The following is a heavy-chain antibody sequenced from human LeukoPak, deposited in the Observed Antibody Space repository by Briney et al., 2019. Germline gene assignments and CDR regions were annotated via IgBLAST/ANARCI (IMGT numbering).Heavy chain of an antibody. CDR2: ISGSGGDT. Sequence: PGGSLRLSCAASGFTFSNSVMSWVRQGPGKGLEWVSGISGSGGDTYYADSVKGRFTISRDNSMNTLYVHMNSLRAEDTAVYFCAKAAVAGLFYYYGMDVWGQGTTVTVSS. D-gene: IGHD6-19*01. CDR1: GFTFSNSV. J-gene: IGHJ6*02. V-gene: IGHV3-23*01. CDR3: AKAAVAGLFYYYGMDV.